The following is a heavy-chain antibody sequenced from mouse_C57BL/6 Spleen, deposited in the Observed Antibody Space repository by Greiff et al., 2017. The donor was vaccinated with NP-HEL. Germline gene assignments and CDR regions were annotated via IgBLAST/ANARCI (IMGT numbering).Heavy chain of an antibody. CDR2: IYPGDGDT. J-gene: IGHJ2*01. V-gene: IGHV1-82*01. CDR3: GRDWGY. CDR1: GYAFSSSW. Sequence: QVQLQQSGPELVKPGASVKISCKASGYAFSSSWMNWVQQRPGKGLEWIGRIYPGDGDTNYNGKFKGKATLTADKSSSTAYLQLSSLTSEDSAVYFGGRDWGYWGKGTTLTVSS.